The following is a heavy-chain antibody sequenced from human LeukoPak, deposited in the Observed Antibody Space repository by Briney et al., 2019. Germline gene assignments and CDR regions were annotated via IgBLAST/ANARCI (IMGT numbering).Heavy chain of an antibody. Sequence: ASVKVSCKPSGYSFSNYDINWVRLRQAFGQGPEWLGWMNPHRGDTGSPERFRGRISMTWDTSTSTAYLEVTDLTSDDTAVYYCARGPGPDSWTAEYFQHWGQGTLVTVSS. CDR3: ARGPGPDSWTAEYFQH. CDR2: MNPHRGDT. V-gene: IGHV1-8*02. CDR1: GYSFSNYD. D-gene: IGHD6-13*01. J-gene: IGHJ1*01.